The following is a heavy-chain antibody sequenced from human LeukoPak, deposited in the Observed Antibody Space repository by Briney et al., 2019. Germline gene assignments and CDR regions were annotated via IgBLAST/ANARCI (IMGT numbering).Heavy chain of an antibody. CDR2: IKQDGSEK. CDR3: ARDLRREILITLGGVIAPTGFDP. D-gene: IGHD3-16*02. Sequence: GGSLRLSCAASGFTFSSYWMSWVRQAPGKGLEWVANIKQDGSEKYYVDSVKGRFTISRDNAKNSLYLQMNSLRAEDTAVYYCARDLRREILITLGGVIAPTGFDPWGQGTLVTVSS. J-gene: IGHJ5*02. CDR1: GFTFSSYW. V-gene: IGHV3-7*01.